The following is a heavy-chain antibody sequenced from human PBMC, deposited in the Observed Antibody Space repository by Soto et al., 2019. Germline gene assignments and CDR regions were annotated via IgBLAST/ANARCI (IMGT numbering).Heavy chain of an antibody. J-gene: IGHJ4*02. Sequence: EVQLVQSGAEVKKPGESLRISCKGSGYTFSSYWIAWVRQMPGKGLEWMGIIYPGDSETRITPSVQGQVTISADKAINTAYLQGSSLRASDTAIYYSARVRGCSGGTCYPFDYWGQGTPVTVSS. D-gene: IGHD2-15*01. CDR1: GYTFSSYW. CDR2: IYPGDSET. V-gene: IGHV5-51*03. CDR3: ARVRGCSGGTCYPFDY.